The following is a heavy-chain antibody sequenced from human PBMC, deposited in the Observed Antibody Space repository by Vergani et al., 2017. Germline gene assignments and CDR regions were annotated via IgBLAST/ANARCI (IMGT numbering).Heavy chain of an antibody. CDR3: AKAGIAVADTFDY. Sequence: QVQLVESGGGVVQPGGSLRLSCAASGFTFSSYGMHWVRQAPGKGLEWVAFIRYDGSNKYYADSVNGRFTISRDNSKNTLYLQMNSLRAEDTAVYYCAKAGIAVADTFDYWGQGTLVTVSS. J-gene: IGHJ4*02. CDR2: IRYDGSNK. V-gene: IGHV3-30*02. CDR1: GFTFSSYG. D-gene: IGHD6-19*01.